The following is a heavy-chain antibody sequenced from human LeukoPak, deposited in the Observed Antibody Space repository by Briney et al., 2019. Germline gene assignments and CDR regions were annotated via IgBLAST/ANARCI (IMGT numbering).Heavy chain of an antibody. J-gene: IGHJ4*02. CDR2: INHSGST. D-gene: IGHD3-3*01. Sequence: SETLSRTCAVYGGSFSGYYWSWIRQPPGKGLEWIGEINHSGSTNYNPSLKSRVTISVDTSKNQFSLKLSSVTAADTAVYYCARGPSSYDFWSGYYTYYFDYWGQGTLVTVSS. V-gene: IGHV4-34*01. CDR1: GGSFSGYY. CDR3: ARGPSSYDFWSGYYTYYFDY.